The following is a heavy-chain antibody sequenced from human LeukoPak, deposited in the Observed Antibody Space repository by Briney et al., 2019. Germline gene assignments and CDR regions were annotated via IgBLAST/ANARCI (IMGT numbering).Heavy chain of an antibody. CDR3: ARVWLERLYYYGMDV. J-gene: IGHJ6*02. V-gene: IGHV7-4-1*02. Sequence: GASVKVSCKASGYTFTSYAMNWVRQAPGQGLEWMGWINTNTGNPTYAQGFTGRFVFSLDTSVSTAYLQISSLKAEDTAVYYCARVWLERLYYYGMDVRGQGTTVTVSS. D-gene: IGHD1-1*01. CDR2: INTNTGNP. CDR1: GYTFTSYA.